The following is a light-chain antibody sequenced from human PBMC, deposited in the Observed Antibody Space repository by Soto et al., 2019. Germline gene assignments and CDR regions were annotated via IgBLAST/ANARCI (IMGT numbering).Light chain of an antibody. V-gene: IGLV2-14*01. CDR3: CSWTSSATYV. J-gene: IGLJ1*01. Sequence: QSVLIQPASVSGSPEQPITISCTGASSDVGYSSSVSWYQQHPGKAPKLVIFDVSNRPSGVSNRFSGSKSGNTASLTISGLQAEDEADYYCCSWTSSATYVFGTGTKVPVL. CDR2: DVS. CDR1: SSDVGYSSS.